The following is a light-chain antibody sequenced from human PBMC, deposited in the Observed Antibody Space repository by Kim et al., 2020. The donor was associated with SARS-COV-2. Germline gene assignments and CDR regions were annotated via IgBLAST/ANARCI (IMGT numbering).Light chain of an antibody. Sequence: GQRVTISCSGGSSDLGKNYVYWYQQLPGTAPKLLIHTKTQRPSGVPDRFSGSKSGTSASLAISGLRSEDEADYYCAAWDSSLSAYVFGTGTKVTVL. V-gene: IGLV1-47*01. J-gene: IGLJ1*01. CDR3: AAWDSSLSAYV. CDR1: SSDLGKNY. CDR2: TKT.